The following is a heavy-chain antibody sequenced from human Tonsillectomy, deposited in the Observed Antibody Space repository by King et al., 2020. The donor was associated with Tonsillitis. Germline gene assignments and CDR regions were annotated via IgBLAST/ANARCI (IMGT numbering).Heavy chain of an antibody. Sequence: VQLVESGGGLVKPGGSLRLSCSASGFTFTNAWMRWVLQAPGTGRELGGRMKSEKNVGATDYAEPVKVRFTISRDDSKNTLYLQMNSLKTEDTAVYYCTTDLSYYDSSGYYYFDYWGQGTLVTVSS. V-gene: IGHV3-15*01. CDR3: TTDLSYYDSSGYYYFDY. D-gene: IGHD3-22*01. CDR2: MKSEKNVGAT. CDR1: GFTFTNAW. J-gene: IGHJ4*02.